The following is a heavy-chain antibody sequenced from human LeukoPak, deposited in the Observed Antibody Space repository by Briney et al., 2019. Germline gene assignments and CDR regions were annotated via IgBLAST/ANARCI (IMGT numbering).Heavy chain of an antibody. J-gene: IGHJ3*01. CDR3: AKDRGGSSQLGDAFDV. V-gene: IGHV3-9*01. D-gene: IGHD2-15*01. CDR1: GFTFDEYA. Sequence: GRSLRLSCAASGFTFDEYAMYWVRQAPGKGLEWVSGISYSSGSIGYVDSVKGRFTISRDNAKNSLYLQMNSLRAEDTALYYCAKDRGGSSQLGDAFDVWGQGTMVSVSS. CDR2: ISYSSGSI.